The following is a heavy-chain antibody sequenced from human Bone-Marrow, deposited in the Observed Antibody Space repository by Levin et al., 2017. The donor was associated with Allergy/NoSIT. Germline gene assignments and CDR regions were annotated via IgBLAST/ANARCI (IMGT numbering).Heavy chain of an antibody. CDR3: ARESYYESGTMYDY. V-gene: IGHV1-18*01. Sequence: ASVKVSCKASGYTFSNSAINWVRQAPGQGLEWMAWISPYNGNTDYARKFQGRVTLTTDTSTGTAYMELRGLGSDDTAVYYCARESYYESGTMYDYWGQGTLVTVSS. CDR2: ISPYNGNT. D-gene: IGHD3-10*01. CDR1: GYTFSNSA. J-gene: IGHJ4*02.